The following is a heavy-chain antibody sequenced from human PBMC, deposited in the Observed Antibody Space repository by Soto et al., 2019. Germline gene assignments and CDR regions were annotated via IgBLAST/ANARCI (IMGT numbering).Heavy chain of an antibody. CDR3: ARVKAYCTSDSCHDY. CDR2: VSAYNGHT. V-gene: IGHV1-18*01. J-gene: IGHJ4*02. D-gene: IGHD2-8*02. CDR1: GYTFTSYG. Sequence: VASVKVSCKASGYTFTSYGVSWVRQAPGQGLEWMGWVSAYNGHTYYAQKLQGRVSMTTDTSTSTAYMELRSLRSDDTAVYYCARVKAYCTSDSCHDYWGQGTLVTVSS.